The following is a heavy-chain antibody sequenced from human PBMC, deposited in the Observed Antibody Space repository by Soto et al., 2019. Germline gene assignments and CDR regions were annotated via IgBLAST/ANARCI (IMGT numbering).Heavy chain of an antibody. J-gene: IGHJ5*02. Sequence: SVKVSCKASGGTFSSYAISWVRQAPGQGLEWMGGIIPIFGTANYAQKFQGRVTITADESTSTAYMELSSLRSEDTAVYYCAREDGIVVVTAKPPQNWFDPWGQGTLVTVSS. CDR2: IIPIFGTA. D-gene: IGHD2-21*02. CDR1: GGTFSSYA. CDR3: AREDGIVVVTAKPPQNWFDP. V-gene: IGHV1-69*13.